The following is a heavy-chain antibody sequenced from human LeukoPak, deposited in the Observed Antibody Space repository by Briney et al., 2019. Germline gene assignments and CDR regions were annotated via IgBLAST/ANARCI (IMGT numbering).Heavy chain of an antibody. CDR2: IMKDGNEK. J-gene: IGHJ5*02. Sequence: GGSLRLSCAASGFTFSDYWMNWIRQAPGKGLEWVARIMKDGNEKYYVESIKGRFTISRDNAKNALYLQMNGLRAEGTGVYYCARGHLDPWGHGTLVTVSS. V-gene: IGHV3-7*01. CDR3: ARGHLDP. CDR1: GFTFSDYW.